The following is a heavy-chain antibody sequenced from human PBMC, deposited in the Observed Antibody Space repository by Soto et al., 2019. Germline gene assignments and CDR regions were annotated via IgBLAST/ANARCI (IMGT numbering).Heavy chain of an antibody. J-gene: IGHJ4*02. CDR2: IYNIGST. CDR3: ARTDRRPQDIHF. V-gene: IGHV4-59*08. Sequence: KPSETLSLTCTVSGGSISGYYWSWLRQPPGKGLEWIGYIYNIGSTNYNPSLRSRVTMSIDTSQEQFSLNLSSVTATDTAVYYCARTDRRPQDIHFWGQATRVSGSS. CDR1: GGSISGYY.